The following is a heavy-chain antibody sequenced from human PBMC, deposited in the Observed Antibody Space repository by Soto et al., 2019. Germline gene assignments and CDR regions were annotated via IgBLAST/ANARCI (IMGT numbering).Heavy chain of an antibody. CDR2: IYYSGST. V-gene: IGHV4-31*03. Sequence: QVQLQESGPGLVKPSQTLSLTCTVSGGSISSGGHYWSWIRQHPGKGLEWIGYIYYSGSTYYNPSLKSRVTISVDTSKNQFSLKLSSVTAADTAVYYCARGTIFGVVMIWYFDLWGRGTLVTVSS. CDR3: ARGTIFGVVMIWYFDL. D-gene: IGHD3-3*01. J-gene: IGHJ2*01. CDR1: GGSISSGGHY.